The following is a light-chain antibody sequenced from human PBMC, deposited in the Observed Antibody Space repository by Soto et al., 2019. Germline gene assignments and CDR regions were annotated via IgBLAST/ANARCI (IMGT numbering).Light chain of an antibody. V-gene: IGKV3-20*01. CDR2: DAS. J-gene: IGKJ1*01. CDR1: QSVSSY. CDR3: QQYGSSGT. Sequence: EMVVTQSPATLSVSPGERATLSCRASQSVSSYLAWYQQKPGQAPRLLIYDASNRATGIPARFSGNGSGTDFTLTISRLEPEDFAVYYCQQYGSSGTFGQGTKVDIK.